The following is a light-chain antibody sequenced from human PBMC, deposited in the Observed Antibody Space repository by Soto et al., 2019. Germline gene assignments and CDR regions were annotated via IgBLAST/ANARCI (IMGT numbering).Light chain of an antibody. J-gene: IGLJ3*02. CDR1: TSNIGNNY. Sequence: QSVLTQPPSVSASPGQKVTISCSGSTSNIGNNYVSWYQHLPGTVPKLLIYDNNKRPSRIPDRFPGSKSDTSATLDITGRQTGDEADYYCGTWDTSLTTNWVFGRGTKLTVL. CDR2: DNN. V-gene: IGLV1-51*01. CDR3: GTWDTSLTTNWV.